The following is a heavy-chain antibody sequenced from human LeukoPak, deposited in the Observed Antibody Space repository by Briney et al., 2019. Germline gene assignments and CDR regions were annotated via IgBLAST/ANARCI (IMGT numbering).Heavy chain of an antibody. D-gene: IGHD6-6*01. V-gene: IGHV4-59*01. CDR3: ARGAQLVTKGLDY. J-gene: IGHJ4*02. CDR1: GGSISSYY. CDR2: IYYSGST. Sequence: SETLSLTCTVSGGSISSYYWSWIRQPPGKGLEWIGHIYYSGSTNYNPSLKSRVTISVDTSKNQFSLKLSSVTAADTAVYYCARGAQLVTKGLDYWGQGTLVTVSS.